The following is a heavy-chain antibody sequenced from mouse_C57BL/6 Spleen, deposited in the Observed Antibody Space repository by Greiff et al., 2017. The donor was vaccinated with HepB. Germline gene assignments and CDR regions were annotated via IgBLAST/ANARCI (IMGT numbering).Heavy chain of an antibody. CDR2: INPNNGGT. V-gene: IGHV1-26*01. CDR3: ARSGVHEGFAY. D-gene: IGHD3-1*01. Sequence: EVKLQQSGPELVKPGASVKISCKASGYTFTDYYMNWVKQSHGKSLEWIGDINPNNGGTSYNQKFKGKATLTVDKSSSTAYMELRSLTSEDSAVYYCARSGVHEGFAYWGQGTLVTVSA. CDR1: GYTFTDYY. J-gene: IGHJ3*01.